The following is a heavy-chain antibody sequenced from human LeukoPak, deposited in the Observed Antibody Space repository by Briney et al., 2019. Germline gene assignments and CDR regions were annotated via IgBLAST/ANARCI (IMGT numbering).Heavy chain of an antibody. V-gene: IGHV4-59*01. D-gene: IGHD2-2*01. CDR1: GGSLSSYY. CDR2: IYYSGST. Sequence: SETLSLTCTVSGGSLSSYYWSWIRQPPGNGLEGIGYIYYSGSTNYNPSLKSRVTISVDTSKNQFSLKLSSVTAADTAVYYCTRNLGHCSSTDCYPYFDPWGQGTLVTVSS. J-gene: IGHJ5*02. CDR3: TRNLGHCSSTDCYPYFDP.